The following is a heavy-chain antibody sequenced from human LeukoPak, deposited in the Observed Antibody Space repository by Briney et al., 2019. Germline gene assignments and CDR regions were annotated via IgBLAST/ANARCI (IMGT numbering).Heavy chain of an antibody. V-gene: IGHV3-7*01. J-gene: IGHJ4*02. CDR3: TRARDYYDSSGYYSPGLDY. D-gene: IGHD3-22*01. CDR1: GFTFSGSA. CDR2: INQDESEK. Sequence: GGSLRLSCAASGFTFSGSAMHWVRQASGKGLEWVANINQDESEKYYVDSVKGRFTISRDNAKNSLYLQMNSLRAEDTAVYYCTRARDYYDSSGYYSPGLDYWGQGTLVTVSS.